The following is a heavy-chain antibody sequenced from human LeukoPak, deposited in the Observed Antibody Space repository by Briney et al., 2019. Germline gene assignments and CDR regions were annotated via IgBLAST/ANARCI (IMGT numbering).Heavy chain of an antibody. Sequence: SQTLSLTCAISGDSVSSNSAAWNRIRQSPSRGLEWLGRTYYRSKWLNDYALSVRSRITIDADTSKNQFSLQLNSVTPDDTAVYYCARDLRLNFDYWGQGALVTVSS. CDR1: GDSVSSNSAA. D-gene: IGHD5/OR15-5a*01. CDR2: TYYRSKWLN. CDR3: ARDLRLNFDY. J-gene: IGHJ4*02. V-gene: IGHV6-1*01.